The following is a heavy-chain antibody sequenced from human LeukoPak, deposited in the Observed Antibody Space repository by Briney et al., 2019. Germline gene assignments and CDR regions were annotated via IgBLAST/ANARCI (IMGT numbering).Heavy chain of an antibody. CDR1: GDTVSSNSVT. D-gene: IGHD2-2*01. J-gene: IGHJ5*02. CDR2: TYYRSKWYN. V-gene: IGHV6-1*01. CDR3: ARRLTQYDCFDP. Sequence: PSQTLSLTCAISGDTVSSNSVTWNWIRQSPSRGLEWLGRTYYRSKWYNDYAVSVRGRITVNPDTSKNQFSLHLNSVTPEDTAVYYCARRLTQYDCFDPWGQGILVTVSS.